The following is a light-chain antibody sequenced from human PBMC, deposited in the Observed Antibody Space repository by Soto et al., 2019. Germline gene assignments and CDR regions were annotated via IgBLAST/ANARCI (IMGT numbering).Light chain of an antibody. J-gene: IGLJ1*01. CDR3: AAWDDSLNGQV. V-gene: IGLV1-36*01. CDR1: SSNTGNNA. Sequence: QSALTQPPSVSKPHRQSLTISSSGNSSNTGNNAVNWYQQLPGKAPKLLIYYDDLLPSGVSDRFSGSKSGTSASLAISGLQSEDEADYYCAAWDDSLNGQVFGTGTKVTVL. CDR2: YDD.